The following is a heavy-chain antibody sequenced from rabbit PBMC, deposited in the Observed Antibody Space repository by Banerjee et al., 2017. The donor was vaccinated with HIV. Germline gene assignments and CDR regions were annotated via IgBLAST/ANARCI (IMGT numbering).Heavy chain of an antibody. CDR3: ARDLAGVIGWNFNL. V-gene: IGHV1S45*01. CDR1: GFSFSNTYV. Sequence: QEQLEESGGDLVKPGGTLTLTCTASGFSFSNTYVMCWVRQAPGKGLEWIACIDGGSTGSTAYANWAKGRFTISKASWTTVTLQMTSLTAADTASYFCARDLAGVIGWNFNLWGPGTLVTVS. J-gene: IGHJ4*01. D-gene: IGHD4-1*01. CDR2: IDGGSTGST.